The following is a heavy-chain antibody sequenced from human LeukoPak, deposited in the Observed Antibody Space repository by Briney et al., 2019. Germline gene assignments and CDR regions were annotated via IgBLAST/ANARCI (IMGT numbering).Heavy chain of an antibody. J-gene: IGHJ3*02. CDR2: ISWNSGSI. CDR3: AKGSANCGGDCYSGDAFDI. Sequence: GRSLRLSCAASGFTFDDYAMHWVRQAPGKGLVWVSGISWNSGSIGYADSVKGRFTISRDNAKNSLYLQMNSLRAEDMALYYCAKGSANCGGDCYSGDAFDIWGQGTMVTVSS. V-gene: IGHV3-9*03. CDR1: GFTFDDYA. D-gene: IGHD2-21*02.